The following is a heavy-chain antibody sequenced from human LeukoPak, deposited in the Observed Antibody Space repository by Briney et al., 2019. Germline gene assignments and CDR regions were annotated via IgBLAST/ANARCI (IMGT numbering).Heavy chain of an antibody. Sequence: GGSLRLSCAASGFTFSDYYMSWIRQAPGKGLEWVSYISSSGSTIYYADSVKGRFTISRDNSKNTLYLQMNSLRAEDTAVYYCAKVVRGVIPFDYWGQGTLVTVSS. J-gene: IGHJ4*02. CDR1: GFTFSDYY. CDR2: ISSSGSTI. D-gene: IGHD3-10*01. V-gene: IGHV3-11*04. CDR3: AKVVRGVIPFDY.